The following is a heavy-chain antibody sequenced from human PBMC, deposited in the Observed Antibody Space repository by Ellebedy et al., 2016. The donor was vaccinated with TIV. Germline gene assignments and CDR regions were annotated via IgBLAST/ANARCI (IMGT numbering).Heavy chain of an antibody. Sequence: ASVKVSCXASGYTFTSYGISWVRQATGQGLEWMGWMNPNSGNTGYAQKFQGRVTMTRNTSISTAYMELSSLRSEDTAVYYCARAESVYYYYGMDVWGQGTTVTVSS. CDR1: GYTFTSYG. V-gene: IGHV1-8*02. CDR2: MNPNSGNT. CDR3: ARAESVYYYYGMDV. J-gene: IGHJ6*02.